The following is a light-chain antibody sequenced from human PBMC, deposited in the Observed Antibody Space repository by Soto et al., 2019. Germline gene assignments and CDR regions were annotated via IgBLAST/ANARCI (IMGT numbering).Light chain of an antibody. Sequence: DIQMTLSTSSVSASVGDKVTITCRASQSISKYLNWYQQKPGKAPKLLIYGASSLHSGVPSRVSGSGSGTDFTLTINKLQPQDFATYYCQQSYSTPLTFGGGTKVDIK. CDR2: GAS. V-gene: IGKV1-39*01. CDR3: QQSYSTPLT. CDR1: QSISKY. J-gene: IGKJ4*01.